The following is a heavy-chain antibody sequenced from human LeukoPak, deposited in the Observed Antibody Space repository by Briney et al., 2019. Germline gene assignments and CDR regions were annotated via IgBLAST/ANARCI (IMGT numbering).Heavy chain of an antibody. CDR1: GYSFTNYW. CDR2: VYPGDSDT. J-gene: IGHJ3*02. CDR3: ARDLGLNNAFDI. Sequence: GESLKISCKISGYSFTNYWIGWVRQMPGKGLEWMGIVYPGDSDTRYSPSFQGLVTISADKSITTAYLQWSSLKASDTAIYYCARDLGLNNAFDIWGQGTMVTVSS. D-gene: IGHD7-27*01. V-gene: IGHV5-51*01.